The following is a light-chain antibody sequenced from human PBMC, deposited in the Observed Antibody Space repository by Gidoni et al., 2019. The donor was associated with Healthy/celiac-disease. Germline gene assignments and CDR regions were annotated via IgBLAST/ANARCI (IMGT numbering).Light chain of an antibody. V-gene: IGKV3-20*01. CDR3: QQYDSSPRT. Sequence: ESALTQSPGTLSLSPGERATLSCRARQSVSSSYLPWYQQKPGQAPRLLIYGASSGAPGLPDRFSGSGSGTDFTLTISRLEPEDFAVYYCQQYDSSPRTFXQXTKLEIK. CDR2: GAS. CDR1: QSVSSSY. J-gene: IGKJ2*01.